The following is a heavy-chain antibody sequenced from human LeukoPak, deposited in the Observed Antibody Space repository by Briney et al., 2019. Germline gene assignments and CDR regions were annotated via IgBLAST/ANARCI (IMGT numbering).Heavy chain of an antibody. CDR1: GFTFSSYS. Sequence: PGGSLRLSCAASGFTFSSYSMNWVRQAPGKGLEWVSYISSSSSTIYYADSVKGRITISRDNAKNSLYLQMNSLRAEDTAVYYCAREPPARGFDPWGQGTLVTVSS. V-gene: IGHV3-48*01. J-gene: IGHJ5*02. CDR3: AREPPARGFDP. CDR2: ISSSSSTI.